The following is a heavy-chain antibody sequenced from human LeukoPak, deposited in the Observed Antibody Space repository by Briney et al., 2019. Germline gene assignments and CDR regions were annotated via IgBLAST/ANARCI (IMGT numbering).Heavy chain of an antibody. CDR2: IYYDGSNI. Sequence: PGGSLRLSCAASAFNFTTDGMHCVRQAPGKGLEWVAFIYYDGSNIYYADYVKGRFTISRDISKNTLYLQMDSLRAEDTAIYYCARGWETNSFDYWGQGTLVTVSS. J-gene: IGHJ4*02. V-gene: IGHV3-33*01. CDR1: AFNFTTDG. CDR3: ARGWETNSFDY. D-gene: IGHD1-1*01.